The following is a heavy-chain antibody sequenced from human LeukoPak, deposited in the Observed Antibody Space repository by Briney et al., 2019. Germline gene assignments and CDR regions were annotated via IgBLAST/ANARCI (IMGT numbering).Heavy chain of an antibody. V-gene: IGHV6-1*01. CDR2: TYYRSKWYN. J-gene: IGHJ3*02. CDR3: ARAIVKGLLGIAAAGDAFDI. D-gene: IGHD6-13*01. Sequence: SQTLSLTCAISGDSVSSNSAAWNWIRQSPSRGLEWLGRTYYRSKWYNDYAVSVKSRITINPDTSRNQFSLQLNSVTPEDTAVYYCARAIVKGLLGIAAAGDAFDIWGQGTMVTVSS. CDR1: GDSVSSNSAA.